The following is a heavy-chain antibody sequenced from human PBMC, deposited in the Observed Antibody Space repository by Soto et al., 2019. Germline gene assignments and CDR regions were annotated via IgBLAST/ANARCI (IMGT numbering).Heavy chain of an antibody. Sequence: PGGSLRLSCAASGFTFSSYAMSLVRQAPGKGVEWVSAISGSGGSTYYADSVKGRFTISKDNSKNTLYLQMNSLRAEDTAVYYCAKEGGYSSGWTGIDIWGQGTMVTVSS. CDR2: ISGSGGST. CDR3: AKEGGYSSGWTGIDI. D-gene: IGHD6-19*01. CDR1: GFTFSSYA. V-gene: IGHV3-23*01. J-gene: IGHJ3*02.